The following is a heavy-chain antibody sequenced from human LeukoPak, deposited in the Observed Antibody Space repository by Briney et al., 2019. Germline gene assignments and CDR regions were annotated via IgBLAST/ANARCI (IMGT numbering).Heavy chain of an antibody. V-gene: IGHV4-30-4*01. CDR2: IFYLGST. D-gene: IGHD3-10*01. CDR1: GGSISSGNFY. J-gene: IGHJ4*02. CDR3: ARDLTFPYKGFDY. Sequence: SETLSLTCTVSGGSISSGNFYWSWIRQPPGKGLEWIGYIFYLGSTYYNLSLKSRVTMSVDTSKNQFSLILRSVTAADTAVYYCARDLTFPYKGFDYWGQGTLVTVSS.